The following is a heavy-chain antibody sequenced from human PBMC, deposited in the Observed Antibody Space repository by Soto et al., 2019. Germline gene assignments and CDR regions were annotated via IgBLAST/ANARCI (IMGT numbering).Heavy chain of an antibody. V-gene: IGHV1-46*01. CDR1: GSTFTNYY. CDR3: ARSTPGYDFDY. CDR2: INPNGGT. J-gene: IGHJ4*02. D-gene: IGHD5-12*01. Sequence: QVQLVQSGADVKKPGASMKASCKASGSTFTNYYMHWVRQAPGQGLEWMGIINPNGGTSYAQKFQGRVTMTRDTSTSTVYVEMSSLRSEDTAFYYCARSTPGYDFDYWGQGTLVTVSS.